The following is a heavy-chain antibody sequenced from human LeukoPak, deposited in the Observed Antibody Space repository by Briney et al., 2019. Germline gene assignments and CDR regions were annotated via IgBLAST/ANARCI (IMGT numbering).Heavy chain of an antibody. J-gene: IGHJ3*02. D-gene: IGHD2-2*01. CDR1: GFTFTSSA. V-gene: IGHV1-58*01. Sequence: GASVKVSCKASGFTFTSSAVQWVRQARGQRLEWIGWIVVGSGNTNYAQKFQERVTITRDMSTSTAYMELSSLRSEDTAVYYCAAVRDPPAQYCSSTSCYFAFDIWGQGTMVTVSS. CDR2: IVVGSGNT. CDR3: AAVRDPPAQYCSSTSCYFAFDI.